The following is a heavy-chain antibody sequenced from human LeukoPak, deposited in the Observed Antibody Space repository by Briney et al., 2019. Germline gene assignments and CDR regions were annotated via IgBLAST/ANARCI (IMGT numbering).Heavy chain of an antibody. J-gene: IGHJ3*02. Sequence: PGGSLRLSCVASGFTFSDYAMSWVRQAPGRGLEWVAVIWFDGNTKYYADSVKGRLTISRDNSKNTLNLQMNSLRVEDTAVYYCARALSGVLSAAVGGDAFDIWGQGTMVTVSS. D-gene: IGHD3-16*01. CDR2: IWFDGNTK. V-gene: IGHV3-33*08. CDR1: GFTFSDYA. CDR3: ARALSGVLSAAVGGDAFDI.